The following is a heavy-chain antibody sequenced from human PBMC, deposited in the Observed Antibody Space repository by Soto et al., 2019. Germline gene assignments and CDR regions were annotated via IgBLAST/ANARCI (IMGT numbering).Heavy chain of an antibody. CDR2: INHSGST. CDR3: ARGGVQLERRLFPPTNWFDP. D-gene: IGHD1-1*01. V-gene: IGHV4-34*01. CDR1: GGSFSVYY. Sequence: PSETLSLTCAVYGGSFSVYYWSWIRQPPGKGLEWIGEINHSGSTNYNPSLKSRVTISVDTSKNQFSLKLSSVTAADTAVYYCARGGVQLERRLFPPTNWFDPWGQGTLVTVSS. J-gene: IGHJ5*02.